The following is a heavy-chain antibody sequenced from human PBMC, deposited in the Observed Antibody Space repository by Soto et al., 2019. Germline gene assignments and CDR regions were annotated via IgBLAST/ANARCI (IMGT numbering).Heavy chain of an antibody. V-gene: IGHV1-46*03. CDR3: TRGLASGDY. J-gene: IGHJ4*02. CDR1: GYIFTNFY. D-gene: IGHD6-6*01. CDR2: IHPNVGST. Sequence: QVQLVQPGAEVKKPGASVKFSCKASGYIFTNFYIHWVRQAPGQGLEWIGIIHPNVGSTNYAQNFQGRVTMTRDTATSTVYMDLSSLRSEDTAVYYCTRGLASGDYWGQGTLITVSS.